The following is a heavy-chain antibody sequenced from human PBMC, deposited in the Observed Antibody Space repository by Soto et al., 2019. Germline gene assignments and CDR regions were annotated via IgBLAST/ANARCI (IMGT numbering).Heavy chain of an antibody. V-gene: IGHV1-69*04. Sequence: SVKVSCKSSGGTFSSYAISWVRQAPGQGLEWMGRIIPILDITNYAQKFQDKVTITADRSTSTAYMELSSLRSEDTAVYYCARQLAPTYDFWNVWGEGTTVTVS. D-gene: IGHD3-3*01. J-gene: IGHJ6*02. CDR1: GGTFSSYA. CDR3: ARQLAPTYDFWNV. CDR2: IIPILDIT.